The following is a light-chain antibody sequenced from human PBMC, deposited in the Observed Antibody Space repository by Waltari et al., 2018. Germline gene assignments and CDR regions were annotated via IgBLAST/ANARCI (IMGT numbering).Light chain of an antibody. CDR2: DVS. CDR3: SSYTSSSTFYV. V-gene: IGLV2-14*03. J-gene: IGLJ1*01. CDR1: SSDVGGYNY. Sequence: QSALTQPASVSGSPGQSITISCTGTSSDVGGYNYVSLYQQHPCKAPKLMIYDVSNRPSGVSNRFSGSKSGNTASLTIAGLQAEDEADYYCSSYTSSSTFYVFGTGTKVTVL.